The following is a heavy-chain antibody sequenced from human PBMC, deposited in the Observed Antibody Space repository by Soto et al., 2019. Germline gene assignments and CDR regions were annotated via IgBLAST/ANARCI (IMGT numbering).Heavy chain of an antibody. CDR1: GFSLSTSGVG. D-gene: IGHD3-10*01. J-gene: IGHJ4*02. Sequence: QITLKESGPTLVKPTQTLTLTCTFSGFSLSTSGVGVGWIRQPPGKALEWLALIYWDDDKRYSPSLKSRLTITKDTSKNQVVLTMTNRDPVDTATYYCAHVAEEDGYYGPPLFDYWGQGTLVTVSS. CDR3: AHVAEEDGYYGPPLFDY. CDR2: IYWDDDK. V-gene: IGHV2-5*02.